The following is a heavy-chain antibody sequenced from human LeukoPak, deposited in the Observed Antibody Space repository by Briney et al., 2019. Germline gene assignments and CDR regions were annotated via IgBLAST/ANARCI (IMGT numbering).Heavy chain of an antibody. V-gene: IGHV4-38-2*01. J-gene: IGHJ5*02. D-gene: IGHD3/OR15-3a*01. CDR3: ARGDWGDNWFDP. CDR2: IYHSGST. CDR1: GYSISSGYY. Sequence: SETLSLTCAVSGYSISSGYYWGWIRQPPGRGLEWIGSIYHSGSTYYNPSLKSRVTISVDTSKNQFSLKLSSVTAADTAVYYCARGDWGDNWFDPWGQGTLVTVSS.